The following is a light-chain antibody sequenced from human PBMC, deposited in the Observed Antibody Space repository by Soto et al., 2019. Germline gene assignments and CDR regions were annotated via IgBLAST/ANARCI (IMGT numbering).Light chain of an antibody. CDR2: DNN. J-gene: IGLJ2*01. V-gene: IGLV1-51*01. Sequence: QSVLTQRPSVSAAPGQKVTISCSGSNSNIGNNEVSWYQQVPGTAPRLLVYDNNKRPSGIPDRFSDSKSDTSATLVITGLQTGDEADYYCGTWDNNLRAGVFGGGTKVTVL. CDR1: NSNIGNNE. CDR3: GTWDNNLRAGV.